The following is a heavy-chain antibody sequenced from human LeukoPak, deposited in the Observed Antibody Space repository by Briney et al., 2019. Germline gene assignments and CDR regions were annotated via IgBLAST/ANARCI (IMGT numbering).Heavy chain of an antibody. CDR3: AREGSAGNWFDP. V-gene: IGHV1-8*01. J-gene: IGHJ5*02. CDR2: MKPNSGNT. Sequence: ASVKVSCKASGYTFTSYDINWVRQATGQGLEWMGWMKPNSGNTGYAQKFQGRVTITRNTSISTAYMELSSLRSEDTAVYYCAREGSAGNWFDPWGQGTLVTVSS. CDR1: GYTFTSYD.